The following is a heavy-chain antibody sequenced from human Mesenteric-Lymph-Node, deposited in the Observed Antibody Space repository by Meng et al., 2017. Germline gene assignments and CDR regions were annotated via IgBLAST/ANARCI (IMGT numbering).Heavy chain of an antibody. Sequence: ASVKVSCKGSGYTFISYGISWVRQAPGQGLEWMGRINPRTGDTKYAQNFQGRVTMTTDTSTSTAYMELTGLTHDDAAVYYCAAGDYSAFFPDYWGQGTLVTVSS. CDR2: INPRTGDT. J-gene: IGHJ4*02. CDR3: AAGDYSAFFPDY. D-gene: IGHD2-15*01. V-gene: IGHV1-18*01. CDR1: GYTFISYG.